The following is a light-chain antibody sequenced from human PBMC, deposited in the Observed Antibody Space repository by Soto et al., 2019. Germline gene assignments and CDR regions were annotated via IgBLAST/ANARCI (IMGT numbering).Light chain of an antibody. Sequence: QSVLTQPASVSGSPGQSITISCTGTSSDVGGNKYVSWYQQHPGEAPKLMIYEVSNRPSGVSNRFSGSKSGNTASLTISGLQAEDEADYYCSSYTSSSTYVFGTGTQLTVL. CDR3: SSYTSSSTYV. V-gene: IGLV2-14*01. J-gene: IGLJ1*01. CDR2: EVS. CDR1: SSDVGGNKY.